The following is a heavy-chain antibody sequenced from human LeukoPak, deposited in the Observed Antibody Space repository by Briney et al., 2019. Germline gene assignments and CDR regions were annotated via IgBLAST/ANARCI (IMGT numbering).Heavy chain of an antibody. Sequence: GGSLRLSCAASGFTVSSNYMSWVRQAPGKGLEWVSYISSSFRIYYAESVKGRFTISRDNAKNSLYLQMNSLRDEDTAVYYCARDRETDWGQGTLVTVSS. CDR1: GFTVSSNY. CDR3: ARDRETD. V-gene: IGHV3-69-1*02. CDR2: ISSSFRI. J-gene: IGHJ4*02.